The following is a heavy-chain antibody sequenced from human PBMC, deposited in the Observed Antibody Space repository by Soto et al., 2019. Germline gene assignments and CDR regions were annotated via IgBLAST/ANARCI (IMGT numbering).Heavy chain of an antibody. V-gene: IGHV3-30*18. CDR3: AKVGSSWFEGAFDI. CDR2: ISSDGSNK. Sequence: QVQLVESGGGVVQPGRSLRLSCAASGFIFSRYDMHWLRQAPGKGLEWVAVISSDGSNKYNADSVKGRFTISRDTSKNTLYLQMNSLRPEDTAMYYCAKVGSSWFEGAFDIWGQGTMVTVSS. J-gene: IGHJ3*02. D-gene: IGHD6-13*01. CDR1: GFIFSRYD.